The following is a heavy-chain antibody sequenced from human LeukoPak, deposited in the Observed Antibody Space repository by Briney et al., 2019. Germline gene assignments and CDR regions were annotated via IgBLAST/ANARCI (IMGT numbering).Heavy chain of an antibody. CDR3: ARGVVPSVTWLVQFYYYMDV. J-gene: IGHJ6*03. D-gene: IGHD6-19*01. Sequence: PGGSLRLSCAASGFTFSSYWMSWVRQAPGKGLEWVANIKQDGSEKYYVDSVKGRFTISRDNAKNSLYLQMNSLSAEDTAVYYCARGVVPSVTWLVQFYYYMDVWGKGTTVTISS. CDR1: GFTFSSYW. CDR2: IKQDGSEK. V-gene: IGHV3-7*01.